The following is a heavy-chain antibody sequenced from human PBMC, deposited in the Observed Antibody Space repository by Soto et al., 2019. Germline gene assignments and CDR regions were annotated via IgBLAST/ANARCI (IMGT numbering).Heavy chain of an antibody. J-gene: IGHJ6*03. Sequence: GESLKISCKGSGYSFTSYWIGWVRQMPGKGLEWMGIIYPGDSDTRYSPSFQGQVTISADKSISTAYLQWSSLKASDTAMYYCARHGVDTAMVTSGYYYYYMDVWGKGTTVTV. D-gene: IGHD5-18*01. CDR2: IYPGDSDT. CDR1: GYSFTSYW. CDR3: ARHGVDTAMVTSGYYYYYMDV. V-gene: IGHV5-51*01.